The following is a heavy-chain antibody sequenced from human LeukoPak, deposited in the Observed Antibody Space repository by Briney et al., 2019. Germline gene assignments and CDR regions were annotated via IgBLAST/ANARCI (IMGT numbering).Heavy chain of an antibody. V-gene: IGHV3-73*01. J-gene: IGHJ4*02. CDR3: TSSSTYPEGDY. CDR1: GFTFSGSA. Sequence: GGSLRLSCAASGFTFSGSAMHWVRQASGKGLEWVGRIRSKANSYATAYAASVKGRFTISRDDSKNTAYLQMNSLKTEDTAVYYCTSSSTYPEGDYWGQGTLVTVSS. D-gene: IGHD2-2*01. CDR2: IRSKANSYAT.